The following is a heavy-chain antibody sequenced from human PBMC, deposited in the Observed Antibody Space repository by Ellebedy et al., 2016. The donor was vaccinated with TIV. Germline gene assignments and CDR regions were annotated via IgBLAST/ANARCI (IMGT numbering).Heavy chain of an antibody. D-gene: IGHD2-2*01. Sequence: MPSETLSLTCTVSGDSTSSRNFSWGWIPPAPGKELQWLGYIYSSWNTYYNPSLVSRVTMSIDTSKNQLSLTLTSVTAADTAVYYCAAERSTSWYFYWGQGTLVTVSS. CDR3: AAERSTSWYFY. J-gene: IGHJ4*02. CDR1: GDSTSSRNFS. CDR2: IYSSWNT. V-gene: IGHV4-39*07.